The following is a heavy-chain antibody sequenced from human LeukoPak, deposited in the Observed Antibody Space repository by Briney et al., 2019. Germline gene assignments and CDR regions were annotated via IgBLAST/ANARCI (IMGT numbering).Heavy chain of an antibody. V-gene: IGHV3-30-3*01. D-gene: IGHD3-22*01. CDR1: GFTFSSYA. CDR2: ISYDGSNK. Sequence: PGGSLRLSCAASGFTFSSYAMHWVRQAPGKGLEWVAVISYDGSNKYYADSVKGRFTISRDNSKNTLYLQMNSLRAEDTAVYYCARGRDSSGYYLDYWGQGTLVTVSS. J-gene: IGHJ4*02. CDR3: ARGRDSSGYYLDY.